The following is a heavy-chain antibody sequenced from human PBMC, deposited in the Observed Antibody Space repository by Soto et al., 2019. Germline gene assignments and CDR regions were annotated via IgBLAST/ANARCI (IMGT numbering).Heavy chain of an antibody. D-gene: IGHD3-3*01. CDR1: GFTFSNAW. Sequence: EVQLVESGGGLVKPGGSLRLSCAASGFTFSNAWMNWVRQAPGKGLEWVGRIRSNADGGTADYAAPVKGRFTFSRDDSQNTLFPQMNSLKTEDTVVYFCTTSISGLVTGHWGQGTLVTVSS. CDR2: IRSNADGGTA. J-gene: IGHJ4*02. CDR3: TTSISGLVTGH. V-gene: IGHV3-15*07.